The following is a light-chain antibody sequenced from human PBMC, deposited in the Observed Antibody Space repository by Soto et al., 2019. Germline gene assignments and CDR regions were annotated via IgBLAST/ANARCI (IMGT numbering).Light chain of an antibody. V-gene: IGKV3-15*01. Sequence: EIVMTQSPATLSVSPGERAILSCRASKSVSNNLAWYQQKPGQAPRLLIYGASTRATGIPARFSGSGSGTEFTLSISSLQSEDFAIYYCQQYNNWPPLTFGGGTTLEIK. J-gene: IGKJ4*01. CDR1: KSVSNN. CDR3: QQYNNWPPLT. CDR2: GAS.